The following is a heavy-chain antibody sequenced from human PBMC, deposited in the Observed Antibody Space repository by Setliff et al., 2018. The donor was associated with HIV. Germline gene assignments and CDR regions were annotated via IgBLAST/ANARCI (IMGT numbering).Heavy chain of an antibody. V-gene: IGHV4-59*08. CDR2: IYYSGST. Sequence: PSETLSLTCKVSGGSISSYYWSWIRQPPGKGLEWIGYIYYSGSTNYNPSLRSRVTISVDTSKNLFSLKLSSVTAADTAVYYCARGYGAAGGGDWGQGTLVTVSS. CDR3: ARGYGAAGGGD. D-gene: IGHD6-25*01. J-gene: IGHJ4*02. CDR1: GGSISSYY.